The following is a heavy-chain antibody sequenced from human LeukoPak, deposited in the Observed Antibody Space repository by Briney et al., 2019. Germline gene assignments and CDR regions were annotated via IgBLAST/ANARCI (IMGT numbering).Heavy chain of an antibody. CDR1: GGSISSSNW. D-gene: IGHD3-22*01. CDR3: ARVRYSDRSVLTRKRSYYFDY. V-gene: IGHV4-4*02. J-gene: IGHJ4*02. CDR2: IYHSGNT. Sequence: SETLSLTCAVSGGSISSSNWWSWVRQPPGKGLEWIGEIYHSGNTNYNPSLKSRVTMSVDTSKNQFSLKLSSVTAADTAVYYCARVRYSDRSVLTRKRSYYFDYWGQGTLVTVSS.